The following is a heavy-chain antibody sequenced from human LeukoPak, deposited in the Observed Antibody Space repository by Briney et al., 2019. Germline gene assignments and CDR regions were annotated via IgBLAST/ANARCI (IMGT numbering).Heavy chain of an antibody. CDR1: GGSINNYY. CDR3: ARHHTGDTKVFDY. CDR2: IYYSGIT. D-gene: IGHD1-26*01. V-gene: IGHV4-59*08. J-gene: IGHJ4*02. Sequence: SETLSLTCTVSGGSINNYYWSWIRQPPGRGLEWIGQIYYSGITSYNPSLKSRVTVSVETPKNQFSLRLNSVTAADTAVYYCARHHTGDTKVFDYWGQGTLAIVSS.